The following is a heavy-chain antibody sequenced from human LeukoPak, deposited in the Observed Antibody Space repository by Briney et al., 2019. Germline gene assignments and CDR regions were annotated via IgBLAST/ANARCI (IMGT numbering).Heavy chain of an antibody. J-gene: IGHJ4*02. CDR2: ISWNSSSI. V-gene: IGHV3-9*01. CDR1: GFTFDDYA. CDR3: ARDRRMATPGYFDY. Sequence: GRSLRLSCAASGFTFDDYAMHWGRQAPGKGLEWVSGISWNSSSIVYADSVKGRFTISRDNSKNTLYLQMNSLRAEDTAVYYCARDRRMATPGYFDYWGQGTLVTVSS. D-gene: IGHD5-12*01.